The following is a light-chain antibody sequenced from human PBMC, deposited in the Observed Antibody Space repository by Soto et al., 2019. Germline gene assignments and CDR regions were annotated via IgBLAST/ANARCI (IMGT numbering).Light chain of an antibody. CDR2: EVN. Sequence: QSALTQPASVSGSPGQSITISCTGTSGDFGSYNLVSWYQHHPGKAPQLLIYEVNKRPSGVSDRFSGSKSGNTASLTISGLQSEDETDYYCCSYAGSSTPFVFGTGTKVTVL. CDR3: CSYAGSSTPFV. J-gene: IGLJ1*01. V-gene: IGLV2-23*02. CDR1: SGDFGSYNL.